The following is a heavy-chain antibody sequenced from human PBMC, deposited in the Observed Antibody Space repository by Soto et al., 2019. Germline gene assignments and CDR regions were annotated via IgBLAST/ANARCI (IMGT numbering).Heavy chain of an antibody. CDR2: ISYDGSNK. Sequence: QVQLVESGGGVVQPGRSLRLSCAASGFTFSSYAMHWVRQAPGKGLEWVAVISYDGSNKYYADSVKGRFTISRDNSKNTLYPQMNSLRAEDTAMYYCARDPVAYCGGDCRTCHYWCQGTLVTVSS. CDR3: ARDPVAYCGGDCRTCHY. V-gene: IGHV3-30-3*01. D-gene: IGHD2-21*02. J-gene: IGHJ4*02. CDR1: GFTFSSYA.